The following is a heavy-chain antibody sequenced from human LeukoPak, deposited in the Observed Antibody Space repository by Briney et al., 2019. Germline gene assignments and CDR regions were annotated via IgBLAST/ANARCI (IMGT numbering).Heavy chain of an antibody. D-gene: IGHD4-23*01. CDR3: ARGPNSQDY. J-gene: IGHJ4*02. CDR2: ISAGSIYI. CDR1: GFTFSYNT. Sequence: GGSLRLSCAASGFTFSYNTMHWVRHAPGKGLEWVSSISAGSIYIYYTDSVKGRFTISRDNAKNTLYLQMNSLRAEDTAVYYCARGPNSQDYWGQGTLVTVSS. V-gene: IGHV3-21*01.